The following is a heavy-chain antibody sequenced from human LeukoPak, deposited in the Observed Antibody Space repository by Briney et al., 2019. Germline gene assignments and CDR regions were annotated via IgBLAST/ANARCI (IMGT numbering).Heavy chain of an antibody. CDR2: IYYSGST. J-gene: IGHJ4*02. V-gene: IGHV4-59*01. CDR1: GGSISSYY. D-gene: IGHD3-10*01. Sequence: PSETLSLTCTVSGGSISSYYWSWIRQPPGKGLEWIGYIYYSGSTNYNPSLKSRVTISVDTSKNQFSLKLSSVTAADTAVYYCAREGYGSGSYSDYWGQGTLVTVSS. CDR3: AREGYGSGSYSDY.